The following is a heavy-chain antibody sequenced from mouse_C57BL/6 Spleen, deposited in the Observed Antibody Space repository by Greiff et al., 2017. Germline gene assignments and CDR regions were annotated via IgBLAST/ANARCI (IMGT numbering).Heavy chain of an antibody. D-gene: IGHD1-1*01. CDR2: INPNNGGT. Sequence: EVQLQQSGPELVKPGASVKMSCKASGYTFTDYNMHWVKQSHGKSLEWIGYINPNNGGTSYNQKFKGKATLTVNKSSSTAYMELRSLTSEDSAVYYCARRDYYYGSSYYYAMDYWGQGTSVTVSS. V-gene: IGHV1-22*01. CDR1: GYTFTDYN. J-gene: IGHJ4*01. CDR3: ARRDYYYGSSYYYAMDY.